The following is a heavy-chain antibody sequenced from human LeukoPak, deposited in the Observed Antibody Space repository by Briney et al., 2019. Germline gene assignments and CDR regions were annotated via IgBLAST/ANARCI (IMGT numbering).Heavy chain of an antibody. CDR1: GFTFSSYW. D-gene: IGHD6-6*01. V-gene: IGHV3-74*01. CDR3: ARDLTQYSSSGCGY. CDR2: INSDGSST. Sequence: PGGSLRLSCAASGFTFSSYWMHWVRQAPGKGLAWVSRINSDGSSTSYADSVKGRFTISRDNAKNTLYLQMNSLRAEDTAVYYCARDLTQYSSSGCGYWGQGTLVTVSS. J-gene: IGHJ4*02.